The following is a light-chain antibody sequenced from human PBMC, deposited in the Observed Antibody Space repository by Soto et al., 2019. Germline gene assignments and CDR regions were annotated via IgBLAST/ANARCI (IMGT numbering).Light chain of an antibody. V-gene: IGKV3-15*01. J-gene: IGKJ2*01. CDR3: QQYDTWPS. CDR2: GAS. Sequence: EIEMTQSPAMLSVSPGETVALSCRASQSVDINLAWYQQKGVQAPRLLIFGASSRATGIPVRLSGSGSGTEFTLTISGLQSEDFAVYFCQQYDTWPSFGQGTKLQIK. CDR1: QSVDIN.